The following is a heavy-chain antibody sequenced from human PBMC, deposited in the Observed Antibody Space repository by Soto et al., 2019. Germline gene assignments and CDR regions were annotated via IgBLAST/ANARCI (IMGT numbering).Heavy chain of an antibody. J-gene: IGHJ4*02. CDR1: GYTFTSYG. V-gene: IGHV1-18*01. CDR2: ISAYNGNI. CDR3: ARDEWSWWLRGFDY. D-gene: IGHD5-12*01. Sequence: ASVKVSCKASGYTFTSYGISWVRQAPGQGLEWMGWISAYNGNINYAQKLQGRVTMTTDTSTSTAYMELRSLRSDDTAVYYCARDEWSWWLRGFDYWGQGTLVTVSS.